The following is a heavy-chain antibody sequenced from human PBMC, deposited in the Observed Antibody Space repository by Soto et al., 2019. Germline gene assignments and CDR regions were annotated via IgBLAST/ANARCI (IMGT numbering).Heavy chain of an antibody. Sequence: GGSLRLSCAASGFTFITYAMSWVRQAPGKGLEWVSAISGGGGRTFYSDSVKGRFTISSDNSKNTLYLQMNSLRADDTAIYYCAKLYSGYNSPFDYWGQGTLVTVSS. V-gene: IGHV3-23*01. CDR3: AKLYSGYNSPFDY. CDR2: ISGGGGRT. J-gene: IGHJ4*02. D-gene: IGHD5-12*01. CDR1: GFTFITYA.